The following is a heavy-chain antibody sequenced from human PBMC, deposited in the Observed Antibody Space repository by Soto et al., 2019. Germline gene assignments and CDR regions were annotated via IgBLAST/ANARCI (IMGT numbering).Heavy chain of an antibody. V-gene: IGHV4-38-2*02. CDR1: GYSISSGYY. J-gene: IGHJ4*02. Sequence: TSETLSLTCAVSGYSISSGYYWGWIRQPPGKGLEWIGSIYHSGSTYYNPSLKSRVTISVDTSKNQFSLKLSSVTAADTAVYYCARDSSGWYGGYYFDYWGQGTLVTVSS. CDR2: IYHSGST. CDR3: ARDSSGWYGGYYFDY. D-gene: IGHD6-19*01.